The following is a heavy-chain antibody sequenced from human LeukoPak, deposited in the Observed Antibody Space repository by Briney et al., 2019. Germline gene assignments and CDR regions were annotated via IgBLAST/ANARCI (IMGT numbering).Heavy chain of an antibody. Sequence: ASVKVSCTASGYTFTGYYMHWVRQAPGQGLEWMGWINPNSGGTNYAQKFQGRVTMTRDTSISTAYMELSRLRSDDTAVYYCARDRPGSGSYSRGLDPCGQGTLVTVSS. V-gene: IGHV1-2*02. J-gene: IGHJ5*02. D-gene: IGHD3-10*01. CDR3: ARDRPGSGSYSRGLDP. CDR2: INPNSGGT. CDR1: GYTFTGYY.